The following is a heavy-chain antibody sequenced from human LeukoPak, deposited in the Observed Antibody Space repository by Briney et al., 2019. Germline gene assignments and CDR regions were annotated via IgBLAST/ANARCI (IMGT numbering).Heavy chain of an antibody. CDR3: ARWTGTNSASYYTYDY. CDR2: IHYVGST. D-gene: IGHD3-10*01. Sequence: PSETLSLTCAVSGGSISRSTYSWAWNRQPPGKGLEWIGNIHYVGSTFYNPSLKSRVSMSVDASKNQFYLKLSSVTAADTAVYYCARWTGTNSASYYTYDYWGQGTLVTVSS. V-gene: IGHV4-39*01. CDR1: GGSISRSTYS. J-gene: IGHJ4*02.